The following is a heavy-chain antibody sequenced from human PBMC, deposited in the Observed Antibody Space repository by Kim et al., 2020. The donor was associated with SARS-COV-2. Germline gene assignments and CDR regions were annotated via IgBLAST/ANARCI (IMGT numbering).Heavy chain of an antibody. CDR3: ARARSLFDI. CDR2: IYHSGST. J-gene: IGHJ3*02. CDR1: GYSISSGYY. Sequence: SETLSLTCTVSGYSISSGYYWGWIRQPPGKGLEWIGSIYHSGSTYYNPSLKSRVTISVDTSKNQFSLKLSSVTAADTAVYYCARARSLFDIWGQGTMVTV. V-gene: IGHV4-38-2*02.